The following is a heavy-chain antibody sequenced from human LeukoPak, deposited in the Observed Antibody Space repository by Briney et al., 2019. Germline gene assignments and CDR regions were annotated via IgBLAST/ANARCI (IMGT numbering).Heavy chain of an antibody. CDR3: ARDPYYYGSGSYYYYYYGMDV. J-gene: IGHJ6*02. D-gene: IGHD3-10*01. CDR1: GFTFSSYS. V-gene: IGHV3-48*02. CDR2: ISSSSSTI. Sequence: AGSLRLSCAASGFTFSSYSMNWVRQAPGKGLEWVSYISSSSSTIYYADSVKGRFTISRDNAKNSLYLQMNSLRDEDTAVYYCARDPYYYGSGSYYYYYYGMDVWGQGTTVTVSS.